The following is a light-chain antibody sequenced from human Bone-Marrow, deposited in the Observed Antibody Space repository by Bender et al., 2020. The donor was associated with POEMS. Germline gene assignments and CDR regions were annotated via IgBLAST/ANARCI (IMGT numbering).Light chain of an antibody. V-gene: IGLV2-14*01. Sequence: QSALTQPASVSGSPGQSITISCTGTSSDVGGYNYVSWYQQYPGQAPKLMIYDMTTRPSGVSNRFSGAKSGDTASLPISGLQAEDEADYYCSSYTSSTNVIFGGGTKLPVL. CDR2: DMT. CDR3: SSYTSSTNVI. CDR1: SSDVGGYNY. J-gene: IGLJ2*01.